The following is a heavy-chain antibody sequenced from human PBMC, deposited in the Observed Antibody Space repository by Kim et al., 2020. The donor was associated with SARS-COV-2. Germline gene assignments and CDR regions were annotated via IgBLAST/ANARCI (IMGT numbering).Heavy chain of an antibody. J-gene: IGHJ6*02. V-gene: IGHV4-61*02. CDR1: GGSISSGSYY. CDR2: IYTSGST. Sequence: SETLSLTCTVSGGSISSGSYYWSWIRQPAGKGLEWIGRIYTSGSTNYNPSLKSRVTISVDTSKNQFSLKLSSVTAADTAVYYCARDNPDYYDTRYGMDVWGQGTTVTVSS. CDR3: ARDNPDYYDTRYGMDV. D-gene: IGHD3-22*01.